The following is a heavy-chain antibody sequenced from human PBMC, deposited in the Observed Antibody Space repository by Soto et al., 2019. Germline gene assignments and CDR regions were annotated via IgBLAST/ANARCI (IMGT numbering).Heavy chain of an antibody. D-gene: IGHD3-9*01. V-gene: IGHV1-18*01. CDR1: GYTFASYG. Sequence: ASVKVSCKASGYTFASYGISRVRQAPGQGLEWMGWISAYNGNTNYAQKLQGRVTMTTDTSTSTAYMELRSLRSDDTAVYYCARDLEDYDILTGYYMPHYMDVWGKGTTVTVSS. CDR3: ARDLEDYDILTGYYMPHYMDV. CDR2: ISAYNGNT. J-gene: IGHJ6*03.